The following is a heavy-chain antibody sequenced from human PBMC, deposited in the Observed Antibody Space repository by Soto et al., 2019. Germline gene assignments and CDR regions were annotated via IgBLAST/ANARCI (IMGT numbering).Heavy chain of an antibody. Sequence: EVKLLESGGGLVQPGGSLRLSCGVSGFTVTSNGVSWVRQAPGKGLEWVSAISPNGQGIWYADSVKGRFTISRDISRNPVFLQMDSLRAEDTAVYYCAKDQQYPRDYCHYWGQGTLVTVSS. CDR3: AKDQQYPRDYCHY. D-gene: IGHD4-4*01. CDR1: GFTVTSNG. CDR2: ISPNGQGI. V-gene: IGHV3-23*01. J-gene: IGHJ4*02.